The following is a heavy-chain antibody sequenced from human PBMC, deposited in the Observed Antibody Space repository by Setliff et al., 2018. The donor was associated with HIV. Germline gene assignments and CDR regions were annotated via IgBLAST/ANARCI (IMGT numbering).Heavy chain of an antibody. D-gene: IGHD5-12*01. CDR2: ISSSSSTI. V-gene: IGHV3-48*01. CDR1: GFTFSSYS. CDR3: ARSPRILAPTNFDY. Sequence: GGSLRLSCAASGFTFSSYSMNWVRQAPGKGLEWVSYISSSSSTIYYADSVKGRFTISRDNAENSLYLQMNSLRAEDTAVYYCARSPRILAPTNFDYWGQGTLVTVSS. J-gene: IGHJ4*02.